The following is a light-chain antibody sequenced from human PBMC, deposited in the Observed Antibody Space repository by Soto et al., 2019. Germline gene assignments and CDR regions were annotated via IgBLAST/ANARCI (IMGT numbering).Light chain of an antibody. CDR3: GTWDSSLSAGV. Sequence: SVLTQPPSGSAAIGQKVTISCSGSSSNIGNNYVSWYQQLPGTAPKLLIYENNKRPSGIPDRFSGSKSGTSATLGITGLQTGDEADYYCGTWDSSLSAGVFGTGTKVTV. V-gene: IGLV1-51*02. CDR2: ENN. CDR1: SSNIGNNY. J-gene: IGLJ1*01.